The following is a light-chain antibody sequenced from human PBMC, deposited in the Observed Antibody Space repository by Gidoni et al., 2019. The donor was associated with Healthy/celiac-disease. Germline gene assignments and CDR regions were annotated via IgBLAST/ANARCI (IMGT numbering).Light chain of an antibody. CDR3: QQSSS. V-gene: IGKV3-11*01. CDR1: QSVSSY. J-gene: IGKJ2*03. Sequence: EIVLTQSPATLSLSPGERATLSCRASQSVSSYLAGYQQKPGQAPRLLIYDASNRATGIPARFSGSGSGTDFTLTISSLEPEDFAVYYCQQSSSFGQGTKLEIK. CDR2: DAS.